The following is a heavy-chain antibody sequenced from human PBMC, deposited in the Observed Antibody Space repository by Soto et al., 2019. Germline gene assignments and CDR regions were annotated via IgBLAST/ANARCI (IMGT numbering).Heavy chain of an antibody. Sequence: QVQLQESGPRLVKPSETLSLTCTVSDDFISSYYWNWIRQPAGKGLEWIGRVSTSGATNYTPSLERRVTMSVDTSKKQFSLKLTSVTAADTAVYFCARADYEILTGSYAMDVWGQGTTVTVSS. D-gene: IGHD3-9*01. V-gene: IGHV4-4*07. J-gene: IGHJ6*02. CDR3: ARADYEILTGSYAMDV. CDR1: DDFISSYY. CDR2: VSTSGAT.